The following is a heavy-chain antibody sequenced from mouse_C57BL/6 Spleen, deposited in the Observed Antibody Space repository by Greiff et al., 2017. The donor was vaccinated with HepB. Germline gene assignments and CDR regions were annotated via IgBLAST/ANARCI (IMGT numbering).Heavy chain of an antibody. Sequence: VQLQQSGPELVKPGASVKISCKASGYAFSSSWMNWVKQRPGKGLEWIGRIYPGDGDTNYNGKFKGKATLTADKSSSTAYMQLSSLTSEDSAVYFCARLIYYYGSRVGYFDYWGQGTTLTVSS. V-gene: IGHV1-82*01. CDR2: IYPGDGDT. CDR3: ARLIYYYGSRVGYFDY. D-gene: IGHD1-1*01. J-gene: IGHJ2*01. CDR1: GYAFSSSW.